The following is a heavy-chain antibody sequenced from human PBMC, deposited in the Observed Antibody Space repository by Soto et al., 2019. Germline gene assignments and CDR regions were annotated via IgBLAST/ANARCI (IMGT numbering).Heavy chain of an antibody. J-gene: IGHJ1*01. CDR2: IYYSGST. CDR1: GGSISSGGYY. V-gene: IGHV4-31*03. D-gene: IGHD3-22*01. CDR3: ARGGYYYDSSGYSEYFQH. Sequence: SETLSLTCTVSGGSISSGGYYWSWIRQHPGKGLEWIGYIYYSGSTYYNPSLKSRVTISVDTSKNQFFLKLSSVTAADTAVYYCARGGYYYDSSGYSEYFQHWGQGTLVTVSS.